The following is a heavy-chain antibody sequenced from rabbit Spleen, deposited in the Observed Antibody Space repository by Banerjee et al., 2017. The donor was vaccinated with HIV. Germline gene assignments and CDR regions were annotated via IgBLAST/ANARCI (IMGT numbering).Heavy chain of an antibody. CDR2: IYSDTSGTT. J-gene: IGHJ6*01. Sequence: QEQLEESGGDLVKPEGSLTLTCTASGFSFSSSYWICWVRQAPGKGLEWIGCIYSDTSGTTGYASWAKGRFTISKTSSTTVTLQMTSLTDADMATYFCVRDPVSDWYPFDLWGPGTLVTVS. V-gene: IGHV1S45*01. CDR3: VRDPVSDWYPFDL. CDR1: GFSFSSSYW. D-gene: IGHD2-1*01.